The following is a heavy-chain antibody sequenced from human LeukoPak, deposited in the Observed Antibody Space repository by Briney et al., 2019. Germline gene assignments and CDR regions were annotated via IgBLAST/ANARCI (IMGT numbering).Heavy chain of an antibody. Sequence: GGSLRLSCAASGFTFSSYAMSWVRQAPGKGLEWVSGISGSGGSTYYADSVKGRFTISRDNSKNTLYLQMNSLRAEDTAVYYCAKRATGSSSYISYFDYWGQGTLVTVSS. V-gene: IGHV3-23*01. CDR1: GFTFSSYA. CDR2: ISGSGGST. D-gene: IGHD3-10*01. J-gene: IGHJ4*02. CDR3: AKRATGSSSYISYFDY.